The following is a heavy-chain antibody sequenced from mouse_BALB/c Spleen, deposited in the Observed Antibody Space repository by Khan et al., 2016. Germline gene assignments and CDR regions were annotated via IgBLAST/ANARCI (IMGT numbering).Heavy chain of an antibody. CDR1: GYTFSSYW. Sequence: QVQLQQPGAELMKPGASVKISCKATGYTFSSYWIEWVKQRPGHGLEWIGEILPGSGSTNYNEKFRGKATFTADTSSNTAYIQLSSLTSEDSAVHYCARTDGRRYCDYWGQGTTLAVSS. J-gene: IGHJ2*01. V-gene: IGHV1-9*01. CDR2: ILPGSGST. CDR3: ARTDGRRYCDY.